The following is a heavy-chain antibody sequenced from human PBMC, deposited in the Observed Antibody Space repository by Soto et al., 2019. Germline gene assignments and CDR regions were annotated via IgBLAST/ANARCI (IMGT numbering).Heavy chain of an antibody. J-gene: IGHJ4*02. D-gene: IGHD2-15*01. V-gene: IGHV4-39*01. CDR1: GGSISSSSYY. CDR3: ARSWVLCIVRRCHFWIVF. CDR2: IYYSGST. Sequence: PSETLSLTCTVSGGSISSSSYYWGWIRQPPGKGLEWIGSIYYSGSTYYNPSLKSRVTISVDTSKNQFSLKLSSVTAADTAVYYCARSWVLCIVRRCHFWIVFRGQGILVNV.